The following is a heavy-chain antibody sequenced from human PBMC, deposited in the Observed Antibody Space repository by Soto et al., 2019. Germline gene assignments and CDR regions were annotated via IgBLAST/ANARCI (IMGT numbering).Heavy chain of an antibody. CDR2: ISXGVST. CDR3: ARDRRDHTDGYGMDF. J-gene: IGHJ6*02. Sequence: SETVSLSCTVSGDSVSSVFFHWAWLRRPPGEGLEWIGYISXGVSTYYRPSLKSRMHMSLDATRNNYSMRLTSVTAADTAVYYCARDRRDHTDGYGMDFGGQGSTVTVSS. V-gene: IGHV4-61*01. CDR1: GDSVSSVFFH.